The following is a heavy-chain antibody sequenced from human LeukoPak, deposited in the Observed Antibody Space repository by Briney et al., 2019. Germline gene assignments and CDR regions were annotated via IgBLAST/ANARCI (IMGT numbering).Heavy chain of an antibody. J-gene: IGHJ4*02. V-gene: IGHV3-23*01. Sequence: GGSLRLSCIASGFIFSNYAMSWVRQAPGKGLEWVSIITGSGGGSYYADSVKGRFTLSRDNSKNILYLQMNSLRAEDTAVYFCAKKSLWSGPFDYWGQGTLVIVSS. D-gene: IGHD3-3*01. CDR3: AKKSLWSGPFDY. CDR1: GFIFSNYA. CDR2: ITGSGGGS.